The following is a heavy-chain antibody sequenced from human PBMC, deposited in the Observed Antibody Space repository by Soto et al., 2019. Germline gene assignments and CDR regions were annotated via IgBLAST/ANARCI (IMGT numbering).Heavy chain of an antibody. J-gene: IGHJ6*02. CDR1: GYTFTSYG. CDR2: ISTYNGNT. Sequence: ASVKVSCKASGYTFTSYGISWVRQAPGQGLEWMGWISTYNGNTNYAQKVQGRVTMTRDTSISTAYMELSRLRSDDTAVYYCATAFPEIAAGQNYYYGMDVWGQGTTVTVSS. CDR3: ATAFPEIAAGQNYYYGMDV. V-gene: IGHV1-18*01. D-gene: IGHD6-13*01.